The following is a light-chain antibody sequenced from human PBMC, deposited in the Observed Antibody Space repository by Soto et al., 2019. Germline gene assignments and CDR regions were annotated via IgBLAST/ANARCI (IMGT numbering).Light chain of an antibody. Sequence: EIVLTQSPATLSLSPGERSTLSCRASQSVSSYLAWYQQKPAQAPRLLLYDASNSATGIPARFSGSGSGTDCTLTISSLEPEDFAVYYCQQRSNWPRTFGGGTKVEIK. CDR1: QSVSSY. CDR3: QQRSNWPRT. CDR2: DAS. J-gene: IGKJ4*01. V-gene: IGKV3-11*01.